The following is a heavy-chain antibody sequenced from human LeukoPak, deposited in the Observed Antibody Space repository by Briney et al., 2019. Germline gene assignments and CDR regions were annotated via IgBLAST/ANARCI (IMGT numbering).Heavy chain of an antibody. Sequence: SQTLSLTCTVSGGPITSYYWSWIRQPPGKGLEWIGYIYYGGNTDYNPSLKSRVTISVDTSKNQFSLKLSSVTAADTAVYYCARRSFDSSGYYPTWGQGTLVTVSS. CDR3: ARRSFDSSGYYPT. J-gene: IGHJ4*02. V-gene: IGHV4-59*01. D-gene: IGHD3-22*01. CDR2: IYYGGNT. CDR1: GGPITSYY.